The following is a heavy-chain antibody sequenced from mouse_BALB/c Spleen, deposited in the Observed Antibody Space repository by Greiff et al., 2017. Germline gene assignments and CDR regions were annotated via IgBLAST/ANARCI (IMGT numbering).Heavy chain of an antibody. CDR2: IRNKANGYTT. D-gene: IGHD2-14*01. CDR1: GFTFTDYY. J-gene: IGHJ4*01. V-gene: IGHV7-3*02. CDR3: ARDRYDDAMDY. Sequence: EVMLVESGGGLVQPGGSLRLSCATSGFTFTDYYMSWVRQPPGKALEWLGFIRNKANGYTTEYSASVKGRFTISRDNSQSILYLQMNTLRAEDNATYYCARDRYDDAMDYWGQGTSVTVSS.